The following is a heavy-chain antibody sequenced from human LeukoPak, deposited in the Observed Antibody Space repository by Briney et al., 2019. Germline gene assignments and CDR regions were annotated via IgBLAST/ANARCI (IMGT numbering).Heavy chain of an antibody. CDR2: IYYSGST. Sequence: SETLSLTCTVSGGSISSYYWSWIRQPPGKGLEWIGYIYYSGSTNYNPSLKSRVTISVDTSKNQFSLKLSSVTAADTAVYYCARVGDGYNVDHWGHGTLVTVSS. D-gene: IGHD5-24*01. V-gene: IGHV4-59*01. CDR3: ARVGDGYNVDH. J-gene: IGHJ4*01. CDR1: GGSISSYY.